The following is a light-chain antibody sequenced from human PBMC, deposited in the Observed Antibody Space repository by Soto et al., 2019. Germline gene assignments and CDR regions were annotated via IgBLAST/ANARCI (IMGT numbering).Light chain of an antibody. Sequence: EIVVTQSPATLSLSPGERATLSCRTSQSVGSYLAWYQKKPGQAPSLLIYDASNRATGIPARFSGSGSGRDFTLTISSLEPEDFAVYYCQQRSNWPPLTFGGGTKVEIK. CDR3: QQRSNWPPLT. CDR2: DAS. CDR1: QSVGSY. V-gene: IGKV3-11*02. J-gene: IGKJ4*01.